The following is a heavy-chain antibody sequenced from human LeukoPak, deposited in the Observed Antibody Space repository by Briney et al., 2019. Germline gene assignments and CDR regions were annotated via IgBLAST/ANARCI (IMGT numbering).Heavy chain of an antibody. J-gene: IGHJ4*02. V-gene: IGHV1-2*06. CDR1: GYTFTGYY. CDR2: INPNSGGT. CDR3: AGDHEMVYAIRH. Sequence: ASVKVSCKASGYTFTGYYMHWVRQAPGQGLEWMGRINPNSGGTNYAQKFQGRVTMTRDTSISTAYMELSRLRSDDTAVYYCAGDHEMVYAIRHWGQGTLVTVSS. D-gene: IGHD2-8*01.